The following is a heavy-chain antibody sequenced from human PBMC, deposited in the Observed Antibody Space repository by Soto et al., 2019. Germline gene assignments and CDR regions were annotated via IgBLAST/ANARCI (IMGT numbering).Heavy chain of an antibody. CDR1: GYSISSSNW. Sequence: SETLSLTCAVSGYSISSSNWWGWIRQPPGKGLEWIGYIYYSGTTYYNPSLKSRVTMSVDTSKNQFSLKLSSVTAADTAVYYCARRYGGNFDYWGQGTLVTVSS. CDR3: ARRYGGNFDY. CDR2: IYYSGTT. D-gene: IGHD3-16*01. V-gene: IGHV4-28*01. J-gene: IGHJ4*02.